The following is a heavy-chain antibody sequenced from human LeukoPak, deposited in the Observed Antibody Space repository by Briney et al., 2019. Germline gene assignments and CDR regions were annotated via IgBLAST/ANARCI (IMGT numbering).Heavy chain of an antibody. D-gene: IGHD6-6*01. J-gene: IGHJ5*02. CDR2: IYYSGST. CDR3: ASLKEGGAAHWFDP. Sequence: PSETLSLTCTVSGGSISSSYSWGWIRQPPGKRLEWIGNIYYSGSTYYNPSLKSRVTISVDTSKNQFSLKLSSVTAADTAMYYCASLKEGGAAHWFDPWGQGTLVTVSS. CDR1: GGSISSSYS. V-gene: IGHV4-39*01.